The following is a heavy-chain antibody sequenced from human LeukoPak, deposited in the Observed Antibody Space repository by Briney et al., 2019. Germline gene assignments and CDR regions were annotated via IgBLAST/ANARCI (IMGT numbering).Heavy chain of an antibody. CDR1: EFTFSDYY. Sequence: GSLRLSCAASEFTFSDYYMSWIRQAPGKGQECISYISSSSTYTNYADSVKGRFSISRDNAKNSLYLQMNSLRAEDTAVYFCARSRGRSGIPYFFDYWGQGTLVTVSS. CDR3: ARSRGRSGIPYFFDY. CDR2: ISSSSTYT. D-gene: IGHD2-15*01. V-gene: IGHV3-11*06. J-gene: IGHJ4*02.